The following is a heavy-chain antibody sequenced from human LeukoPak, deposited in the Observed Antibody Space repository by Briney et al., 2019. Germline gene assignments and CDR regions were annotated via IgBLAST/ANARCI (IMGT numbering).Heavy chain of an antibody. V-gene: IGHV3-48*03. CDR2: ITSSGSII. CDR3: ARDLNFGNHNPYYFDN. Sequence: PGGSLRLSCAASGFTFSTYEMNWVRQAPGKGLEWVSYITSSGSIIHYADSVKGRFTISRDNAKNSLYLQMNGLRAEDTAVYYCARDLNFGNHNPYYFDNWGQGTLVTVSS. D-gene: IGHD4-23*01. CDR1: GFTFSTYE. J-gene: IGHJ4*02.